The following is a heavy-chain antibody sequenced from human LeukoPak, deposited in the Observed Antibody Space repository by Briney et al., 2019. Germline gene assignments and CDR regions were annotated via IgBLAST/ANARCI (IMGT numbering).Heavy chain of an antibody. CDR1: GVTFSSYW. Sequence: AGGSLRLSCAASGVTFSSYWMSWVRQAPGKGLEWVANIKQDGSEKYYVDSVKGRFTISRDNDKNSLYLQMNSLRAEDTAVYYCARRFVVVAAQDAFDIWGQGTMVTVSS. D-gene: IGHD2-15*01. CDR2: IKQDGSEK. J-gene: IGHJ3*02. V-gene: IGHV3-7*01. CDR3: ARRFVVVAAQDAFDI.